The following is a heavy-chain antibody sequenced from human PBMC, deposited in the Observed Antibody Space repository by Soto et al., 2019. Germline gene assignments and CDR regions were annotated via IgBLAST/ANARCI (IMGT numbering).Heavy chain of an antibody. CDR3: AHSNRRPSCSGGNCYSFVY. CDR2: IFWDNDK. V-gene: IGHV2-5*02. J-gene: IGHJ4*02. D-gene: IGHD2-15*01. Sequence: SGPTLVNPTQTLSLTCTFSGFSLTTSGVGVGWIRQPPGKALEWLALIFWDNDKRYSPSLKSRLTITKDTSKNQVVLTMTNVDPVDTATYYCAHSNRRPSCSGGNCYSFVYWGQGTLVTVSS. CDR1: GFSLTTSGVG.